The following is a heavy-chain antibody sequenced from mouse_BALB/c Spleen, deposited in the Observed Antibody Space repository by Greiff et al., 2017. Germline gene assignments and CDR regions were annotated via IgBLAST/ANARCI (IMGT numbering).Heavy chain of an antibody. V-gene: IGHV2-4-1*01. CDR1: GFSLTSYG. CDR3: ARSYYGSSYVWYFDV. Sequence: QVQLQQSGPGLVQPSQSLSITCTVSGFSLTSYGVHWVRQSPGKGLEWLGVIWSGGSTDYNAAFISRLSISKDNSKSQVFFKMNSLQADDTAIYYCARSYYGSSYVWYFDVWGAGTTVTVSS. J-gene: IGHJ1*01. D-gene: IGHD1-1*01. CDR2: IWSGGST.